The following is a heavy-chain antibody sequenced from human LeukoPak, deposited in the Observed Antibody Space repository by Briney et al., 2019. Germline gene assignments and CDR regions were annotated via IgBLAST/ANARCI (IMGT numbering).Heavy chain of an antibody. Sequence: ASVKVSCKASGYTFTSYDINWVRQATGQGLERMGWMNPNSGNTGYAQKFQGRVTMTRNTSISTAYMELSSLRSEDTAVYYCARVALWFGELSPNYYYYYYMDVWGKGTTVTVSS. D-gene: IGHD3-10*01. CDR2: MNPNSGNT. CDR1: GYTFTSYD. J-gene: IGHJ6*03. V-gene: IGHV1-8*01. CDR3: ARVALWFGELSPNYYYYYYMDV.